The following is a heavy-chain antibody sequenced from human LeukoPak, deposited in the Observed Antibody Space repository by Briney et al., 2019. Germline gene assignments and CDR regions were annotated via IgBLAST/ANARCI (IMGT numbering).Heavy chain of an antibody. J-gene: IGHJ6*03. CDR1: GFTFSTHA. D-gene: IGHD3-16*01. Sequence: PGGSLRLSCVVSGFTFSTHAMTWVRQAPGKGLERVSDISGPGGTTYYAASVKGRFTISRDNSKNTLFLQMNSLRAEDTAVYYCARDPGGIPVHYMDVWGKGTTVIVSS. CDR2: ISGPGGTT. CDR3: ARDPGGIPVHYMDV. V-gene: IGHV3-23*01.